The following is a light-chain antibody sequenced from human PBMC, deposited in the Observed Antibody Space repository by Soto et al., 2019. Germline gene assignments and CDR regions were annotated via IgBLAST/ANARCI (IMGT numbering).Light chain of an antibody. CDR1: SSDVGGYNY. Sequence: QSALTQPPSASGSPGQSVTISCTGTSSDVGGYNYVSRYQQHPGKAPKLMIYEVSKRPSGVPDRFSGSKSGNTASLTVSGLQAEDEADYYCISYAGSNLLYVFGTGTKLTVL. CDR3: ISYAGSNLLYV. CDR2: EVS. J-gene: IGLJ1*01. V-gene: IGLV2-8*01.